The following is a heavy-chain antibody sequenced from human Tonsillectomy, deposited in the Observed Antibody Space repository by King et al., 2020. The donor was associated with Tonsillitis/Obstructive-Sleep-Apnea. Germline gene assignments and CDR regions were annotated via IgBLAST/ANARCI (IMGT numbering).Heavy chain of an antibody. J-gene: IGHJ4*02. D-gene: IGHD2-15*01. CDR3: AKDRDLYCSGAGCYSTPFDY. CDR1: GFTFSSYA. Sequence: VQLVESGGGLVQPGGSLRLSCAASGFTFSSYAMSWVRQAPGKGLEWVSSIGGRGGSTYYADSVKGRFTISRDNSKNTLYLQMNSLRAEDTAVFYCAKDRDLYCSGAGCYSTPFDYWGRGTLVTVSS. V-gene: IGHV3-23*04. CDR2: IGGRGGST.